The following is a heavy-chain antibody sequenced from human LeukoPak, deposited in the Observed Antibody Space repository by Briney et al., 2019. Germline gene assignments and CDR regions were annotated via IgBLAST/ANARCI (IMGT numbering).Heavy chain of an antibody. CDR1: GITFSRHG. V-gene: IGHV3-30*03. J-gene: IGHJ4*02. CDR3: AREATWGEWYFDH. CDR2: IADDGGVK. Sequence: GGSLRLSCVASGITFSRHGMDWVRQAPGKGLGWVAVIADDGGVKQYADSVKGRFTVSRDNSKSTLYLQINGLSVEHTAIYYCAREATWGEWYFDHWGQGTPVTVSS. D-gene: IGHD3-3*01.